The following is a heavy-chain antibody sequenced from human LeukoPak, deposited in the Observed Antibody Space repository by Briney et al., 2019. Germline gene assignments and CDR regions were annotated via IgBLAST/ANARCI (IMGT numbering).Heavy chain of an antibody. D-gene: IGHD2-15*01. CDR1: GGTFSSYA. V-gene: IGHV1-69*06. CDR3: ARGYCSGGSCYSRVYHYYYMDV. J-gene: IGHJ6*03. CDR2: IIPIFGTA. Sequence: SVKVSCKASGGTFSSYAISWVRQAPEQGLEWMGGIIPIFGTANYAQKFQGRVTITADKSTSTAYMELSSLRSEDTAVYYCARGYCSGGSCYSRVYHYYYMDVWGRGTTVTVSS.